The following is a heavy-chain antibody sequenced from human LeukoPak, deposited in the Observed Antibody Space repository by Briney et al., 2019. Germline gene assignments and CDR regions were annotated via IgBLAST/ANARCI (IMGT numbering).Heavy chain of an antibody. CDR1: GDSVSSNSAA. J-gene: IGHJ5*02. D-gene: IGHD3-9*01. V-gene: IGHV6-1*01. CDR3: ARGLGHYDILTRFDP. Sequence: SQTLSLTCAISGDSVSSNSAAWNWIRQSPSRGLEWLGRTYYRSKWYNDYAVSVKSRITINPDTPKNQFSLQLNSVTPEDTAVYYCARGLGHYDILTRFDPWGQGTLVTVSS. CDR2: TYYRSKWYN.